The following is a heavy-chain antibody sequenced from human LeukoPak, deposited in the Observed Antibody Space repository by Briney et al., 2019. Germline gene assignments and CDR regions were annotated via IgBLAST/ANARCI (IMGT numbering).Heavy chain of an antibody. CDR3: AREHTPFGSGCTAAY. V-gene: IGHV3-48*01. D-gene: IGHD6-19*01. Sequence: GGSLRLSCAASGFTFSSYGMNWVRQAPGKGLGWVSYISPSSSTIYYADSGKGRFTLSRHNTKNSLYLQMNSLRAADTAVYYCAREHTPFGSGCTAAYWGQGTLVTVSS. J-gene: IGHJ4*02. CDR1: GFTFSSYG. CDR2: ISPSSSTI.